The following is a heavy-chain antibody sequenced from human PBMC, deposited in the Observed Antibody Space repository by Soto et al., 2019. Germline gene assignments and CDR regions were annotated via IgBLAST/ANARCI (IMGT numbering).Heavy chain of an antibody. D-gene: IGHD3-22*01. V-gene: IGHV1-18*01. J-gene: IGHJ5*02. CDR2: ISAYNGNT. CDR1: GYTFTSYG. CDR3: ARRHYYDSSGYYTLGWFDP. Sequence: QVQLVQSGAEVKKPGASVKVSCKASGYTFTSYGIRWVRQAPGQGLEWMGWISAYNGNTNYAQKLQGRVTMTTDTSASTAYMELRSLRSDDTAVYYCARRHYYDSSGYYTLGWFDPWGQGTLVTVSS.